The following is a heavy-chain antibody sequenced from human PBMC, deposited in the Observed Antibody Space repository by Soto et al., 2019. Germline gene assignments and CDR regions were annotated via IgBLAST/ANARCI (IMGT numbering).Heavy chain of an antibody. Sequence: EVRLVESGGGLVQQGVTLRLSCAASGFTFSSDWMTWVRQAPGTGLEWVANIRKDGSKTSYLDSVRVRITISRDNAQSSVFGQMDSLRAEDTALYYCARDMSTGTRSLYFDAFEIWGQGTMVSVSS. V-gene: IGHV3-7*05. CDR1: GFTFSSDW. D-gene: IGHD2-8*01. J-gene: IGHJ3*02. CDR2: IRKDGSKT. CDR3: ARDMSTGTRSLYFDAFEI.